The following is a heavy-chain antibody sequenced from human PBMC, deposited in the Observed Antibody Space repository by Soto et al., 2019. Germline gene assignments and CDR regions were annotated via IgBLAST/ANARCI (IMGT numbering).Heavy chain of an antibody. Sequence: PGGSLRLSCAASGFTFSSYAMHWVRQAPGKGLEWVAVISYDGSNKYYADSVKGRFTISRDNSKNTLYLQMNSLRAEDTAVYYCARETYDSSGYYLDYWGQGTLVTVSS. D-gene: IGHD3-22*01. CDR2: ISYDGSNK. J-gene: IGHJ4*02. V-gene: IGHV3-30-3*01. CDR1: GFTFSSYA. CDR3: ARETYDSSGYYLDY.